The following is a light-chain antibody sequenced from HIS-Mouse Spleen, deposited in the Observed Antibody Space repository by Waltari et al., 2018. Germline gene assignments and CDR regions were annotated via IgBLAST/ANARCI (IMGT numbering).Light chain of an antibody. V-gene: IGLV3-10*01. Sequence: SYELTQPPSVSVSPGQTARITCSGDALPKNYAYWYQQKSGQAPVLVIYEANKRPSGIPERFSGSSSGTMATLTISGAQVEDEADYYCYSTDSSGNHRVFGGGTKLTVL. CDR1: ALPKNY. CDR3: YSTDSSGNHRV. J-gene: IGLJ2*01. CDR2: EAN.